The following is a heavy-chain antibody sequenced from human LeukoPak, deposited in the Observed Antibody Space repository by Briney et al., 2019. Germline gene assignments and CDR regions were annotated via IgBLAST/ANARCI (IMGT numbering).Heavy chain of an antibody. J-gene: IGHJ5*02. CDR1: GFTVSSNY. CDR2: IYSGGST. Sequence: PGGSLRLSCAASGFTVSSNYMSWVRQAPGKGLEWASIIYSGGSTYYADSVKGRFTISRDNSKNTLYLQMNSLRAEDTAVYYCAKDGHIAARGFDPWGQGTLVTVSS. CDR3: AKDGHIAARGFDP. D-gene: IGHD6-13*01. V-gene: IGHV3-53*05.